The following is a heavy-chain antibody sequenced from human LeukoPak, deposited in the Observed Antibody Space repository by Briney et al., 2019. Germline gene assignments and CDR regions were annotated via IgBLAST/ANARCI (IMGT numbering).Heavy chain of an antibody. CDR3: ARVVPAAILGRVGWFDP. D-gene: IGHD2-2*01. Sequence: ASVKVSCKASGYTFTGYYMHWVRQAPGQGLEWMGWINPNSGGTNYAQKFQGRVTMTRDTSISTVYMELSRLRSDDTAVYYCARVVPAAILGRVGWFDPWGQGTLVTVSS. CDR1: GYTFTGYY. CDR2: INPNSGGT. V-gene: IGHV1-2*02. J-gene: IGHJ5*02.